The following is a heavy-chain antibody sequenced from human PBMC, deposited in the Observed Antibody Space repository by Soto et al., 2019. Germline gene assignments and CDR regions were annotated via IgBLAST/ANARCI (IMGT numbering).Heavy chain of an antibody. CDR2: IYYSGST. D-gene: IGHD6-19*01. Sequence: QVQLQESGPGLVKPSQTLSLTCTVSGGSISSGDYYWSWIRQPPGKGLEWIGYIYYSGSTYYNPSLKSRVTISVDTSKNQFSLKLSSVTAADTAVYYCARVRLIAVAVPYYFDYWGQGTLVTVSS. CDR3: ARVRLIAVAVPYYFDY. V-gene: IGHV4-30-4*01. CDR1: GGSISSGDYY. J-gene: IGHJ4*02.